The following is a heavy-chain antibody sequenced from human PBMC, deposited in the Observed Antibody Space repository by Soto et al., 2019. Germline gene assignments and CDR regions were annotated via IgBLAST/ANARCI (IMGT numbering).Heavy chain of an antibody. CDR3: ARHRLFYDSGSHSYVPYYFEN. J-gene: IGHJ4*02. CDR1: GGSFNGYA. Sequence: QVQLVQSGAEVKKPGSSVKVSCKASGGSFNGYAVSWVWQAPGRGLEWMGGLTPISGAATYAKNFQGRVSITADGSTTTAYLDLTSLTSEDTAIYFCARHRLFYDSGSHSYVPYYFENWGQGTLVSVSS. V-gene: IGHV1-69*01. CDR2: LTPISGAA. D-gene: IGHD1-26*01.